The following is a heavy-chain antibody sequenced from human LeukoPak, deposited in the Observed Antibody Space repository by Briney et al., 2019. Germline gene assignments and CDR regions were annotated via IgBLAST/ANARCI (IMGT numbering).Heavy chain of an antibody. CDR1: VGSMTSDY. V-gene: IGHV4-59*01. Sequence: SETLSLTCAVPVGSMTSDYWSWIRQPPGKGLEWIGYIYYSGTTYYNPSFKSRVTISVDTSKNQFSLKLTSVTAADTAVYYCARGYYFPDYWGQGTLVTVSS. D-gene: IGHD2/OR15-2a*01. J-gene: IGHJ4*02. CDR2: IYYSGTT. CDR3: ARGYYFPDY.